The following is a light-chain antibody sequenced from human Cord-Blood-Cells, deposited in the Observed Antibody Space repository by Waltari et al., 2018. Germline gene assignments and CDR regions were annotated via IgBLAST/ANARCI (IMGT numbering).Light chain of an antibody. Sequence: QSVLTQPPSASGTPGQRVTISCSGSSSNIGSNTVNWYQQLPGTAPKLLIYRNNRRPSGVPDLFSCSKSGTSASLAIRGLQAEDEADYYCAAWDDSLNGVVFGGGTKLTVL. CDR1: SSNIGSNT. V-gene: IGLV1-44*01. CDR3: AAWDDSLNGVV. J-gene: IGLJ2*01. CDR2: RNN.